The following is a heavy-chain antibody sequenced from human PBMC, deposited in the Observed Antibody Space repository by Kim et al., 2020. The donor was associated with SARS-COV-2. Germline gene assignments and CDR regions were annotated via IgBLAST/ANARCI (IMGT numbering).Heavy chain of an antibody. D-gene: IGHD3-10*01. J-gene: IGHJ3*02. V-gene: IGHV3-74*01. Sequence: GGSLRLSCAASGFTFSSYWMHWVRQAPGKGLEWVSRINSDGSSTSYADSVKGRFTISRDNAKNTLYLQMNSLRAEDTAVYYCARDTTHGLLGMVRGVNDAFDIWGQGTMVTVSS. CDR3: ARDTTHGLLGMVRGVNDAFDI. CDR1: GFTFSSYW. CDR2: INSDGSST.